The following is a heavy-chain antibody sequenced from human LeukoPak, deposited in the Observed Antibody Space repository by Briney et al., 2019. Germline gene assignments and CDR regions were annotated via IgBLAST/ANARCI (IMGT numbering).Heavy chain of an antibody. J-gene: IGHJ6*02. Sequence: SVKVSCKASGGTFSSYAISWVRQAPGQGLEWMGRIIPILGIANYAQKFQGRVTITADKSTSTAYMELSSLRSEDTAVYYCARITGYCSGGSCYYYYGMDVWGQGTTVTVSS. CDR2: IIPILGIA. CDR3: ARITGYCSGGSCYYYYGMDV. CDR1: GGTFSSYA. D-gene: IGHD2-15*01. V-gene: IGHV1-69*04.